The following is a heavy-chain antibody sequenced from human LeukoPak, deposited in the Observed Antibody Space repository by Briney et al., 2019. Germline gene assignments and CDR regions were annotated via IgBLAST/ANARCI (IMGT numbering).Heavy chain of an antibody. CDR1: GGSISSGDYY. V-gene: IGHV4-30-4*08. CDR2: IYYSGST. Sequence: SETLSLTCTVSGGSISSGDYYWSWIRQPPGKGLEWIGYIYYSGSTYYNPSLKSRVTVSVDTSKNQFSLKLSSVTAADTAVYYCARDRGSSSPANYFDYWGQGTLVTVSS. CDR3: ARDRGSSSPANYFDY. D-gene: IGHD6-13*01. J-gene: IGHJ4*02.